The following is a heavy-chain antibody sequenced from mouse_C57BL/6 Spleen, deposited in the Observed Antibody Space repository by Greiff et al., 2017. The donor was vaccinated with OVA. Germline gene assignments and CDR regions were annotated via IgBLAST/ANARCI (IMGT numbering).Heavy chain of an antibody. D-gene: IGHD2-1*01. CDR2: INPSTGGT. CDR1: GYSFTGYY. Sequence: VQLQQSGPELVKPGASVKISCKASGYSFTGYYMNWVKQSPEKSLEWIGEINPSTGGTTYNQKFKAKATLTVDKSSSTAYMQLKSLTSEDSAVDDCARGESYYGYFDDWGQGTTLTVSS. V-gene: IGHV1-42*01. CDR3: ARGESYYGYFDD. J-gene: IGHJ2*01.